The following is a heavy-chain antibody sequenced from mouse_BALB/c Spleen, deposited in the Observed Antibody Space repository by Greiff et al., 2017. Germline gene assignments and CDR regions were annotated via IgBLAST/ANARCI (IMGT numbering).Heavy chain of an antibody. CDR2: IYPSDSYT. D-gene: IGHD1-2*01. J-gene: IGHJ1*01. CDR3: TRRITTATGYFDV. V-gene: IGHV1-69*02. Sequence: VQLQQPGAELVRPGASVKLSCKASGYTFTSYWINWVKQRPGQGLEWIGNIYPSDSYTNYNQKFKDKATLTVDKYSSTAYMQLSSPTSEDSAVYYCTRRITTATGYFDVWGAGTTVTVSS. CDR1: GYTFTSYW.